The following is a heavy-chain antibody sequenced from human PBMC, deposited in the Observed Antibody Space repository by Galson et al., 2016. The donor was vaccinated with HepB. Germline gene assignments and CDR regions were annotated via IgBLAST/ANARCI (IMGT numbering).Heavy chain of an antibody. CDR2: IYYSGST. D-gene: IGHD2-2*01. V-gene: IGHV4-31*03. CDR3: ARSLIVVVPGRQGGGKYYYYGMDV. Sequence: TLSLTCTVSGGSISSGGYYWSWIRQHPGKGLEWIGYIYYSGSTYYNPSLKSRVTISVDTSKNQFSLKLSSVTAADTAVYYCARSLIVVVPGRQGGGKYYYYGMDVWGQGTTVTVSS. J-gene: IGHJ6*02. CDR1: GGSISSGGYY.